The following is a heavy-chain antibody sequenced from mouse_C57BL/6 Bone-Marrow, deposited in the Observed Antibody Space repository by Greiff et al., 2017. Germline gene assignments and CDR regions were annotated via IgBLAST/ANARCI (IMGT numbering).Heavy chain of an antibody. D-gene: IGHD2-2*01. Sequence: QVQLQQSGAELARPGASVKMSCKASGYTFTSYTMHWVKQRPGQGLEWIGYINPSSGYTKYNQKFKDKATLTADKSSSTAYMQLSSLTSEDSAVYYCGKSEGWFLCFAYWGQGTLVTVSA. J-gene: IGHJ3*01. CDR1: GYTFTSYT. CDR3: GKSEGWFLCFAY. V-gene: IGHV1-4*01. CDR2: INPSSGYT.